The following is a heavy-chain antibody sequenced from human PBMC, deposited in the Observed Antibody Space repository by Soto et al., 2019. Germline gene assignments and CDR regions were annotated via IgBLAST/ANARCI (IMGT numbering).Heavy chain of an antibody. V-gene: IGHV1-69*01. J-gene: IGHJ6*02. CDR1: GGTFSSYA. D-gene: IGHD6-13*01. CDR3: ASFRLPSRTGYSSSWYSYYSDYYYGMDV. CDR2: IIPIFGTA. Sequence: QVQLVQSGAEVKKPGSSVKVSCKASGGTFSSYAISWVRQAPGQGLEWMGGIIPIFGTANYAQKFQGRVTITADESTSTAYMELSSLRSEDTAVYYCASFRLPSRTGYSSSWYSYYSDYYYGMDVWGQGTTVTVSS.